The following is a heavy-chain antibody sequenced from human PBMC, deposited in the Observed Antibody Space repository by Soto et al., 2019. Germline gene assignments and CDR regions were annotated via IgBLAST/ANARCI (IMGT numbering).Heavy chain of an antibody. J-gene: IGHJ6*02. V-gene: IGHV3-23*01. Sequence: EVQLLESGGGLVQPGGSLRLSWAASGFIFSSYAMSWVRQAPGKGLEWVSVISGSGGSTYYAGSVEGRFTISRDNSKNTLYLQINSLRAEDTAVYYCAKGPGFSYASHTLDVWGQGTTVAVSS. CDR1: GFIFSSYA. CDR2: ISGSGGST. D-gene: IGHD5-18*01. CDR3: AKGPGFSYASHTLDV.